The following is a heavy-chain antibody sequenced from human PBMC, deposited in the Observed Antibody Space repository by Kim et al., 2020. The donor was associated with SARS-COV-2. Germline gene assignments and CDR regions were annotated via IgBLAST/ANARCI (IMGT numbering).Heavy chain of an antibody. CDR3: TRDRLGYYYYYGIDV. CDR2: IRSKAYGGTT. D-gene: IGHD6-25*01. J-gene: IGHJ6*02. Sequence: GGSLRLSCTASGFTFGDYAMSWFRQAPGKGLEWVGFIRSKAYGGTTEYAASVKGRFTISRDDSKSIAYLQMNSLKTEDTAVYYCTRDRLGYYYYYGIDVWGQGTTVTVSS. CDR1: GFTFGDYA. V-gene: IGHV3-49*03.